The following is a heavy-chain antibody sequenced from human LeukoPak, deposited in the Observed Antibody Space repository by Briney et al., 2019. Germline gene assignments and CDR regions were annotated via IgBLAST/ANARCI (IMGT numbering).Heavy chain of an antibody. V-gene: IGHV3-15*01. CDR1: GFTFSNAW. D-gene: IGHD3-22*01. CDR3: TTDMYYYDSSGYYLFDY. Sequence: GGSLRLSCAASGFTFSNAWMSWVRQAPGKGLEWVGRIKSETDGGTTDYAAPVKGRFTISRDDSKNTLYLQMNSLKTEDTAVYYCTTDMYYYDSSGYYLFDYWGQGTLVTVSS. J-gene: IGHJ4*02. CDR2: IKSETDGGTT.